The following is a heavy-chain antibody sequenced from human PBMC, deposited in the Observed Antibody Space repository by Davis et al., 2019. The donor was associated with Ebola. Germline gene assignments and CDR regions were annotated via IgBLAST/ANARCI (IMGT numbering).Heavy chain of an antibody. J-gene: IGHJ4*02. CDR2: ISGSGGST. CDR3: AKDDLPSLVGALG. CDR1: GFTFSSYA. Sequence: GESLKISCAASGFTFSSYAMSWVRQAPGKGLEWVSAISGSGGSTYYADSVKGRFTISRDNSKNTLYLQMNSLRAEDTAVYYCAKDDLPSLVGALGWGQGTLVTVSS. V-gene: IGHV3-23*01. D-gene: IGHD1-26*01.